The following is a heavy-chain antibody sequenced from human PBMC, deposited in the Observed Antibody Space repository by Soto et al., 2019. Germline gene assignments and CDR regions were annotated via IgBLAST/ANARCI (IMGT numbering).Heavy chain of an antibody. J-gene: IGHJ4*02. D-gene: IGHD3-16*01. CDR3: AKVQGHYDYIWGSPLGWFDY. CDR2: ISGSGGST. V-gene: IGHV3-23*01. CDR1: GFTFSSYA. Sequence: EVQLLESGGGLVQPGGSLRLSCAASGFTFSSYAMSWVRQAPGKGLEWVSAISGSGGSTYYADSVKGPFTIFRDNSKNTLYLQMNSLRAEDTAVYYCAKVQGHYDYIWGSPLGWFDYWGQGTLVTVSS.